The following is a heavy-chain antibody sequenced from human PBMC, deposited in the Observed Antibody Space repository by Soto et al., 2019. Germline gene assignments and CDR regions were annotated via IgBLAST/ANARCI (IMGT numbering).Heavy chain of an antibody. J-gene: IGHJ6*02. CDR1: GYTFTSYF. Sequence: ASVKVSCKASGYTFTSYFITWVRQAPGQGLEWMGWISAYNGSTNYAQMLQGRVTMTSDTSTATAYMELRSLRSDDTAVYYCARQNYYSGMDVWGQGTTVTVSS. CDR2: ISAYNGST. CDR3: ARQNYYSGMDV. V-gene: IGHV1-18*01.